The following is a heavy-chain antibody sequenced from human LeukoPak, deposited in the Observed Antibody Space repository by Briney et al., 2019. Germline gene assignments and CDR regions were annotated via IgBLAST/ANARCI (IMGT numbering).Heavy chain of an antibody. CDR1: GFTFTDTY. CDR2: ISPSGTDI. J-gene: IGHJ6*03. CDR3: ARDRRVGDGYNPAYYYYYMDV. Sequence: GGSLRLSCAVSGFTFTDTYMTWFRQTPGKGLESLSYISPSGTDISYADSVKGRFTISRDNAKNSLYLQMNSLRAEDTAVYYCARDRRVGDGYNPAYYYYYMDVWGKGTTVTISS. D-gene: IGHD5-24*01. V-gene: IGHV3-11*01.